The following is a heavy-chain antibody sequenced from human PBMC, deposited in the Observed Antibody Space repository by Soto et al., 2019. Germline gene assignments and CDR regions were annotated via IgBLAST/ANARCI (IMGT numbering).Heavy chain of an antibody. V-gene: IGHV1-2*02. CDR3: ARALSWWIRSALDF. CDR1: GYTFTAFY. CDR2: INPNGGGP. J-gene: IGHJ3*01. D-gene: IGHD2-8*02. Sequence: QVQLVQSGAEVKMPGASVKISCKASGYTFTAFYLHWVRQAPGRGLERMGWINPNGGGPKFAPQFQGRVSMSGDTSINTVYLDVSRLGHDVTAVYYCARALSWWIRSALDFWGQGTMVTVSS.